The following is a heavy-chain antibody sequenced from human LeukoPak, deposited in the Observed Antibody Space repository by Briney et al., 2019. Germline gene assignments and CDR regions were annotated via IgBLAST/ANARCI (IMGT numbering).Heavy chain of an antibody. CDR2: IYYSGSA. V-gene: IGHV4-39*07. J-gene: IGHJ4*02. Sequence: SETLSLTCAVSGGSISSNKYYWGWIRQPPGKGLEWIGSIYYSGSAYYNPSLKSRVTISVDTSKNQFSLKLSSVTAADTAVYYCARAPFTIFGVVPASYFDYWGQGTLVTVSS. D-gene: IGHD3-3*01. CDR3: ARAPFTIFGVVPASYFDY. CDR1: GGSISSNKYY.